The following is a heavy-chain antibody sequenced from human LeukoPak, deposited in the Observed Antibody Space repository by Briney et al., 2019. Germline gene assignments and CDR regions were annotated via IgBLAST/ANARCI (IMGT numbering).Heavy chain of an antibody. V-gene: IGHV3-23*01. J-gene: IGHJ4*02. Sequence: PGGSLRLSCAASGFTFSSYAMSWVRQAPGKGLEWVSAISGSGGSTYYADSVKGRFTISRDNSKNTLYLQMNSLRAEDTAVYYCARAEYYDFWSGYFSYFDYWGQGTLVTVSS. CDR3: ARAEYYDFWSGYFSYFDY. CDR2: ISGSGGST. CDR1: GFTFSSYA. D-gene: IGHD3-3*01.